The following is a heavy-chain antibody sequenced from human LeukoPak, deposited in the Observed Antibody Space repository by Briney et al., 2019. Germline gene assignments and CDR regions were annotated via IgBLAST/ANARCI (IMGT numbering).Heavy chain of an antibody. Sequence: PGGSLRLSCAASGFTFDDYAMHWVRQAPGKGLEWVSLISWDGGSTYYADSVKGRFTISRDNSKNSLYLQMNSLRAEDTALYYCAKDIAGGSSAGAVGGFDYWGQGTLVTVSS. CDR2: ISWDGGST. CDR1: GFTFDDYA. CDR3: AKDIAGGSSAGAVGGFDY. J-gene: IGHJ4*02. D-gene: IGHD1-26*01. V-gene: IGHV3-43D*03.